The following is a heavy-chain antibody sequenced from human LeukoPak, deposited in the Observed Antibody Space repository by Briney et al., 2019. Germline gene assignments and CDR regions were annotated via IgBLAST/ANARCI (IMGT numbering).Heavy chain of an antibody. D-gene: IGHD3-3*01. CDR3: AKAEWLVDY. CDR2: ISGSGVRT. V-gene: IGHV3-23*01. J-gene: IGHJ4*02. Sequence: GGSLRLSCAASGFTFSSCAMTWVRQAPGKGLEWVSAISGSGVRTYYADSVKGRFTISRDNSKNTLYLQMNSLRAEDTAVYYCAKAEWLVDYWGQGTLVTVSS. CDR1: GFTFSSCA.